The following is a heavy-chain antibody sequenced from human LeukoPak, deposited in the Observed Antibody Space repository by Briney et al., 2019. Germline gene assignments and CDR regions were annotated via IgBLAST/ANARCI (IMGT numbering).Heavy chain of an antibody. J-gene: IGHJ4*02. V-gene: IGHV3-33*01. CDR3: ARDAKGIAVAGTADY. CDR2: VWYDGSNK. D-gene: IGHD6-19*01. CDR1: GFTFSSYG. Sequence: PGVSLRLSCAASGFTFSSYGMHWVRQAPGKGLEWVAVVWYDGSNKYYADSVKGRFTISRDNSKNTLYLQMNSLRAEDTAVYYCARDAKGIAVAGTADYWGQGTLVTVSS.